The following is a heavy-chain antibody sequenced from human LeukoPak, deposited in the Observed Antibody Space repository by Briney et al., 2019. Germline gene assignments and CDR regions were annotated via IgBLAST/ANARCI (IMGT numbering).Heavy chain of an antibody. CDR2: TYYRSKWYN. D-gene: IGHD6-13*01. CDR1: GDSVSSNSAA. Sequence: SQTLSLTCAISGDSVSSNSAAWNWIRQSPSRGLEWLGRTYYRSKWYNDYAVSVKSRITVNPDTSKNQFSLQLTSVTPEDSAVYYCARDQYSSSWYRFDYWGQGTLVTVSS. J-gene: IGHJ4*02. V-gene: IGHV6-1*01. CDR3: ARDQYSSSWYRFDY.